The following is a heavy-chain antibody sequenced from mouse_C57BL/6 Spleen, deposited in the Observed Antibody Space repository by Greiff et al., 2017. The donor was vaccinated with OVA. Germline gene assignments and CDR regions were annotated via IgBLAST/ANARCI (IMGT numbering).Heavy chain of an antibody. J-gene: IGHJ2*01. CDR2: IYPRDGST. V-gene: IGHV1-85*01. CDR3: AGNGYLDY. CDR1: GYTFTSYD. Sequence: VQLMESGPELVKPGASVKLSCKASGYTFTSYDINWVKQRPGQGLEWIGWIYPRDGSTKYNEKFKGKATLTVDTSSSTAYMELHSLTSEDSAVYFCAGNGYLDYWGQGTTLTVSS.